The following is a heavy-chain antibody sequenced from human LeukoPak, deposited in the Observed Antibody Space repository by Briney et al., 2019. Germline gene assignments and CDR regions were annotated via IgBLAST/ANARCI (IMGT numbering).Heavy chain of an antibody. V-gene: IGHV1-2*02. Sequence: GASVTVSCKPSGYTFTGYYMHWVRQAPGQGLEWMGWINPNSGGTNYAQKFQGRVTMTRDTSISTAYMELSRLRSDDTAVYYCARDRAVVAATCWFDRWGQGTLVTVSS. J-gene: IGHJ5*02. CDR1: GYTFTGYY. CDR3: ARDRAVVAATCWFDR. D-gene: IGHD2-15*01. CDR2: INPNSGGT.